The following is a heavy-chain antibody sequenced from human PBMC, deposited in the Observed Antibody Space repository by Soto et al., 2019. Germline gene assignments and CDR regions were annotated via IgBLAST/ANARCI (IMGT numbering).Heavy chain of an antibody. Sequence: QPGGSLRLSCAASGFTFSSYWMSWVRQAPGKGLEWVANIKQDGSEKYYVDSVKGRFTISRDNAKNSLYLQMNSLRAEDTAVYYCAVDRDIVVVVAANNAFDIWGQGTMVTVSS. J-gene: IGHJ3*02. D-gene: IGHD2-15*01. CDR1: GFTFSSYW. CDR2: IKQDGSEK. V-gene: IGHV3-7*01. CDR3: AVDRDIVVVVAANNAFDI.